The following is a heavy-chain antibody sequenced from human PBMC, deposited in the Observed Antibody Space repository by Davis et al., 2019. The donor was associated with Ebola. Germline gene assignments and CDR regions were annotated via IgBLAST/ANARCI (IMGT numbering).Heavy chain of an antibody. CDR3: AREHYDFWSGYYSGNWFDP. D-gene: IGHD3-3*01. Sequence: LRLSCAVSGGSINSGGYSWSWIRQPPGKGLEWIGYIYHSGSTYYNPSLKSRVTISVDTSKNQFSLKLSSVTAADTAVYYCAREHYDFWSGYYSGNWFDPWGQGTLVTVSS. CDR1: GGSINSGGYS. V-gene: IGHV4-30-2*01. CDR2: IYHSGST. J-gene: IGHJ5*02.